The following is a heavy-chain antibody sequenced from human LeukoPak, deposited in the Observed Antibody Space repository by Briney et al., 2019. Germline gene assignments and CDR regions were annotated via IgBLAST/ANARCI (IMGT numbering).Heavy chain of an antibody. CDR2: IFHSGNS. V-gene: IGHV4-38-2*01. Sequence: SETLSLTCAVSSYSISSGSYWGWIRQSPGKGLEWVGSIFHSGNSYYNPSLKSRLTMSVDTSKNQFSLKLTSVTAADTALYYCARVTYVDDMLYQYFDYWGQEILVTVSS. J-gene: IGHJ4*02. D-gene: IGHD4-17*01. CDR3: ARVTYVDDMLYQYFDY. CDR1: SYSISSGSY.